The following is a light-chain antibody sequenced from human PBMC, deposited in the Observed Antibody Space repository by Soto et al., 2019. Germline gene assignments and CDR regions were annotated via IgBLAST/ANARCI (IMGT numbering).Light chain of an antibody. Sequence: QSVLTQPASVSGSPGQSITISCTGTSSDVGAYDYVSWYQQNPGKAPKLIISEVSDRPSGVSNRFSGSKSGNTASLTISGLQAEDEADYFCSSYTTTNTPWVFGGGTQLTVL. V-gene: IGLV2-14*01. CDR3: SSYTTTNTPWV. J-gene: IGLJ3*02. CDR2: EVS. CDR1: SSDVGAYDY.